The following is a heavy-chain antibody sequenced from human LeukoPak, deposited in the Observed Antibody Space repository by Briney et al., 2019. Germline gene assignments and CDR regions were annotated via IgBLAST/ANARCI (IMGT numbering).Heavy chain of an antibody. J-gene: IGHJ5*02. Sequence: PSETLSLTCAVSGYSISSGYYWGWIRQPPGKGREWIGSIYHSGSTYYNPSLKSRVTISVDTSKNQFSLKLSSVTAADTAVYYCARDHNWFDPWGQGTLVTVSS. V-gene: IGHV4-38-2*02. CDR3: ARDHNWFDP. CDR1: GYSISSGYY. CDR2: IYHSGST.